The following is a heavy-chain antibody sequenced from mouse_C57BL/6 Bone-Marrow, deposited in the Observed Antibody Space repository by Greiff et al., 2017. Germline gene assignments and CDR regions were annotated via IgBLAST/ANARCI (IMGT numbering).Heavy chain of an antibody. CDR3: ARRDYFDY. CDR1: GYTFTSYW. J-gene: IGHJ2*01. CDR2: IDPSDSYT. V-gene: IGHV1-69*01. Sequence: QVQLQQPGAELVMPGASVKLSCKASGYTFTSYWMHWVKQRPGQGLEWIGEIDPSDSYTNYNQKFKGKSTLTVDKSSSTAYMQLSSLTSEDSAVYYCARRDYFDYWGQGTTLTGSS.